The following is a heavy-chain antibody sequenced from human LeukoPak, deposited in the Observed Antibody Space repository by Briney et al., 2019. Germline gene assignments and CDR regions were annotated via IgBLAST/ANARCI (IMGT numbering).Heavy chain of an antibody. V-gene: IGHV4-39*07. CDR3: ARSSYGGELQRGNYFDY. CDR2: INHSGST. D-gene: IGHD1-26*01. J-gene: IGHJ4*02. CDR1: GGSISSGGYY. Sequence: SETLSLTCTVSGGSISSGGYYWSWIRQPPGKGLEWIGEINHSGSTNYNPSLKSRVTISVDTSKNQFSLKLSSVTAADTAVYYCARSSYGGELQRGNYFDYWGQGTLVTVSS.